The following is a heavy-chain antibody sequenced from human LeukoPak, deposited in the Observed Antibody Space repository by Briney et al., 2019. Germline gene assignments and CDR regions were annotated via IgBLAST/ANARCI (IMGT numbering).Heavy chain of an antibody. CDR3: ARLSGGSGSYYNHY. CDR1: GGSFSGYY. D-gene: IGHD3-10*01. J-gene: IGHJ4*02. Sequence: SETLSLTCAVYGGSFSGYYWSWICQPPGKGLEWIGEINHSGSTNYNPSLKSRVTISVDTSKNQFSLKLSSVTAADTAVYYCARLSGGSGSYYNHYWGQGTLVTVSS. CDR2: INHSGST. V-gene: IGHV4-34*01.